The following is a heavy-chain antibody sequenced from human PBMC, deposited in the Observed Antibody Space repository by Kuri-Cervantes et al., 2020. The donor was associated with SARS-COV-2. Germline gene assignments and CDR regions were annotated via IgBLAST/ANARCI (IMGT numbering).Heavy chain of an antibody. D-gene: IGHD3-10*01. V-gene: IGHV3-9*01. J-gene: IGHJ4*02. CDR3: AREYGSGSYYVRGYLDY. CDR1: GFSIQNHG. CDR2: FSLKSGSV. Sequence: GGSLRLSCAASGFSIQNHGIHWVRQAPGKGLEWVSTFSLKSGSVGYADSVKGRFTVSRDNSKNSLYLQMNSLRAEDTALYYCAREYGSGSYYVRGYLDYWGQGTLVTVSS.